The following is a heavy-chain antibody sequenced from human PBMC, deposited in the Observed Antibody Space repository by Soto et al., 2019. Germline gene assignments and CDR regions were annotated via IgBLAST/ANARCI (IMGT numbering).Heavy chain of an antibody. CDR1: GFSLSTGGVG. CDR3: AHRTYYYDSSGYQSPLFDY. V-gene: IGHV2-5*01. D-gene: IGHD3-22*01. CDR2: IYWNDDK. Sequence: GPTLVNPTQTLTLTCTFSGFSLSTGGVGVGWIRQPPGKALEWLALIYWNDDKRYSPSLKSRLTITKDTSKNQVVLTMTNMDPVDTATYYCAHRTYYYDSSGYQSPLFDYWGQGTLVTVSS. J-gene: IGHJ4*02.